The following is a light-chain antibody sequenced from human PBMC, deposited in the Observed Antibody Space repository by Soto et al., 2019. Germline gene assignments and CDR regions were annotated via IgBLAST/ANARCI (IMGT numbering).Light chain of an antibody. CDR2: WAS. Sequence: DIVLTQSPDSLAVSLGERATINCKSSQSVFYSSNNKNYLAWYQQKPGQPPKLLIYWASTRESGVPDRFSGSGSGTVFTLTIRSLQAEDVAVYFCQQYYSTPPTFGQGTKVEIK. CDR3: QQYYSTPPT. CDR1: QSVFYSSNNKNY. J-gene: IGKJ1*01. V-gene: IGKV4-1*01.